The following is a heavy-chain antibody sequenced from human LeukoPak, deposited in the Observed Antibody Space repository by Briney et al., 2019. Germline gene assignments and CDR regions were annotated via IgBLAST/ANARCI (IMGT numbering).Heavy chain of an antibody. D-gene: IGHD3-3*01. V-gene: IGHV3-43*01. CDR2: ISREGDYT. CDR3: LKDRHDSYHYGMDV. CDR1: GFTFDEFT. Sequence: PGGSLRLSCVASGFTFDEFTMHWVRHAPGQGLEWVSVISREGDYTNYIDSVKSRFTISRDNSKSSLYLQMKSLRFEDTALYFCLKDRHDSYHYGMDVWGQGAAVIVSS. J-gene: IGHJ6*02.